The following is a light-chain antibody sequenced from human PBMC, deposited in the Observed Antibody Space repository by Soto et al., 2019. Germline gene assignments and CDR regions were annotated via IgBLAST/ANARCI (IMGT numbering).Light chain of an antibody. V-gene: IGKV1-39*01. CDR2: AAS. Sequence: DIRMTQSPSSLSASVEDRVIITCRASQSISNHLNWYQQKPGKAPKLLIFAASSLQSGVPSRFSGSRSGTDFTLKISRVEAEDVGVYYCMQPRQSWTFGQGTKVDIK. CDR1: QSISNH. J-gene: IGKJ1*01. CDR3: MQPRQSWT.